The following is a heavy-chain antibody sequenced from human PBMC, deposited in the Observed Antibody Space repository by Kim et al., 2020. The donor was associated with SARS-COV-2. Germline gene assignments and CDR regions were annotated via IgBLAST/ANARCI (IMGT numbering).Heavy chain of an antibody. CDR3: ARGACDNWKYGGFLDY. V-gene: IGHV3-21*01. D-gene: IGHD1-7*01. CDR1: GFTFSGYS. CDR2: LDRAGSNI. J-gene: IGHJ4*01. Sequence: GGSLRLSCVASGFTFSGYSMNLVRQAPGKGLEWVSSLDRAGSNIYYADSVKGRFTISRDNVKDSLFLQMNSLRAEDTALYYCARGACDNWKYGGFLDYSG.